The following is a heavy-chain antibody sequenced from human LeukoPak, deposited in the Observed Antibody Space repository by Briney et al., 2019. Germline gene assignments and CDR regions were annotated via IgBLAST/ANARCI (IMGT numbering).Heavy chain of an antibody. D-gene: IGHD1-14*01. J-gene: IGHJ5*02. V-gene: IGHV3-30*04. Sequence: GGSLRLSCAASAFTFSGYAMHWVRQAPGKGLEWVAVMSYDGSNKYYADSVKGRFTISRDNSKNTLYLQMNSLRAEDTAVYYCARQSGLDNWFDPWGQGTLVTVSS. CDR3: ARQSGLDNWFDP. CDR1: AFTFSGYA. CDR2: MSYDGSNK.